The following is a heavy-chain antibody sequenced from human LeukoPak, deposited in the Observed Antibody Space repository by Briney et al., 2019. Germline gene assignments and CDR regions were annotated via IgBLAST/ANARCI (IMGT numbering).Heavy chain of an antibody. J-gene: IGHJ4*02. CDR2: IYYSGST. D-gene: IGHD4-17*01. CDR3: ARQYGPIDY. V-gene: IGHV4-39*01. CDR1: GGSISSTGYY. Sequence: SETLSLTCTVSGGSISSTGYYWGWIRPPPGRGLEWIGSIYYSGSTYYNPSLKSRVTISVDTSKNQFSLKLYSVPAADTSVYYCARQYGPIDYSGQGTLVTVSS.